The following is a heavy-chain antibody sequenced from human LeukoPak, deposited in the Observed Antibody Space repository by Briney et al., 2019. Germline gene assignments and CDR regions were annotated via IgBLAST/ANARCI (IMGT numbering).Heavy chain of an antibody. V-gene: IGHV3-23*01. CDR3: AKASWVSSTDAVR. D-gene: IGHD3-16*01. Sequence: PGGSLRLSCAASGFTFSSYAMSWVRQAPGKGLEWVSGTSGSGGSTYYADSVKGRFTLSSDSSRNTVYFQLNNLRVEDTAIYYCAKASWVSSTDAVRWGQGTLVTVSS. CDR2: TSGSGGST. J-gene: IGHJ4*02. CDR1: GFTFSSYA.